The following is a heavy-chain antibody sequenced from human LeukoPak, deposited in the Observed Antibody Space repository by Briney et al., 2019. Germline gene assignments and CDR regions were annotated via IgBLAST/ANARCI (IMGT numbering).Heavy chain of an antibody. V-gene: IGHV3-64*05. D-gene: IGHD6-6*01. CDR2: INTNGANT. Sequence: GGCLRLSCSASVFTFKSYSMHWVRQAPWKGLEYMSYINTNGANTYYADSVKGRFTISRDNSRNTVYVQMNSLTPEDTAVYYCVKGLDYSSSQMDSWGQGTLVTVSS. J-gene: IGHJ4*02. CDR1: VFTFKSYS. CDR3: VKGLDYSSSQMDS.